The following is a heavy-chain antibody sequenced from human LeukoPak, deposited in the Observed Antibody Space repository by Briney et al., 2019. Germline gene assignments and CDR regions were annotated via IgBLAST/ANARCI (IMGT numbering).Heavy chain of an antibody. J-gene: IGHJ5*02. CDR1: GYTFTGYY. Sequence: ASVKVSCKASGYTFTGYYMHWVRQAPGKGLEWMGGFDPEDGETIYAQKFQGRVTMTEDTSTDTAYMELSSLRSEDTAVYYCAALLAAAGLNIDWFDPWGQGTLVTVSS. CDR3: AALLAAAGLNIDWFDP. D-gene: IGHD6-13*01. V-gene: IGHV1-24*01. CDR2: FDPEDGET.